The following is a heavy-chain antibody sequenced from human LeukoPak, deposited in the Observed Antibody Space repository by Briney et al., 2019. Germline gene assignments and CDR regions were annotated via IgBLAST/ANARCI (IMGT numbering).Heavy chain of an antibody. V-gene: IGHV3-33*01. CDR1: GFTFGGYG. J-gene: IGHJ4*02. CDR2: IAYDGGRA. D-gene: IGHD1-14*01. CDR3: TRYNNDHFDY. Sequence: GGSLRLSCAGSGFTFGGYGMHWFRQTPGKGLEWVAVIAYDGGRAFYADSVKGRFTISRDNSKNTMSVQMDDLRAEDTAVYYCTRYNNDHFDYWGQGTLVTVSS.